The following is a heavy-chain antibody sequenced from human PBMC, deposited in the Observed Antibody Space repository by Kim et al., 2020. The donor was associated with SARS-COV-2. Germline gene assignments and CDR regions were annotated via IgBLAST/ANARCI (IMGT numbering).Heavy chain of an antibody. D-gene: IGHD3-16*01. V-gene: IGHV3-33*01. CDR2: IWYDGSNK. Sequence: GGSLRLSCAASGFIFSSYGMHWVRQAPGKGLEWVAAIWYDGSNKYYADSVKGRFTISRDNSKNTLYLQINSLRAEDTAVYYCARDPGGRFDYWGQGTLVT. J-gene: IGHJ4*02. CDR3: ARDPGGRFDY. CDR1: GFIFSSYG.